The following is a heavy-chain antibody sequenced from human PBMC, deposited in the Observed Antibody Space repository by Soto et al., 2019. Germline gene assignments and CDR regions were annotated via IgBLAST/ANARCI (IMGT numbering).Heavy chain of an antibody. J-gene: IGHJ3*02. D-gene: IGHD6-19*01. V-gene: IGHV1-3*05. Sequence: QVQLVQSGAEEKKPGASVKVSCKASGYTFTSYAMHWVRQAPGQRLEWMGWINAGNGNTKYSQKFQGRVTITRDTSASTAYMELSSLRSEDTAVYYCARDRSSRGSGWYEAFDIWGQGTMVTVSS. CDR1: GYTFTSYA. CDR3: ARDRSSRGSGWYEAFDI. CDR2: INAGNGNT.